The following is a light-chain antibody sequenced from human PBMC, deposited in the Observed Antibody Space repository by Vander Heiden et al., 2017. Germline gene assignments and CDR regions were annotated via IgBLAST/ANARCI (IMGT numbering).Light chain of an antibody. CDR3: AAWDDSLNGHYV. Sequence: QSVLTHPPSASGTPRQRVTISCSGSSSNIGSNTVNWYQQLPGTAPTLLIYSNNQRPSGVPDRFSGSKSGTSASLAISGLQSEDEADYYCAAWDDSLNGHYVFGTGTKVTVL. CDR1: SSNIGSNT. V-gene: IGLV1-44*01. J-gene: IGLJ1*01. CDR2: SNN.